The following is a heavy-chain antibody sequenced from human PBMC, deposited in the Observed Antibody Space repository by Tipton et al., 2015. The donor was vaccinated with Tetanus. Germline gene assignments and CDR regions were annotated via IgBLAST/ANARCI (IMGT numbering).Heavy chain of an antibody. J-gene: IGHJ5*02. CDR2: LSGSGTST. V-gene: IGHV3-23*01. CDR1: GFTFSTYG. CDR3: AKGRHLGVWSGYGNWLDP. Sequence: SLRLSCAASGFTFSTYGMTWVRQAPGKGLEWVSGLSGSGTSTYYADSVKGRFTISRDNSKDTLYLQMNSLRAEDTAVYYCAKGRHLGVWSGYGNWLDPRGEGALVAVSS. D-gene: IGHD3-3*01.